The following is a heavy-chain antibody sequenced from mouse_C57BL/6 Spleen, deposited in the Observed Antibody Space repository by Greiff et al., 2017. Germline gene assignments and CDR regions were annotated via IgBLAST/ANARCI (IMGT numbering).Heavy chain of an antibody. CDR2: IHPNSGST. D-gene: IGHD4-1*01. CDR1: GYTFTSYW. J-gene: IGHJ4*01. CDR3: ARGNWDYAMDY. Sequence: QVQLQQPGAELVKPGASVKLSCKASGYTFTSYWMHWVKQRPGQGLAWIGMIHPNSGSTNYNEKFKSKATLTVDKSSSTAYMQLSSLTSEDSAVYYCARGNWDYAMDYWGQGTSVTVSS. V-gene: IGHV1-64*01.